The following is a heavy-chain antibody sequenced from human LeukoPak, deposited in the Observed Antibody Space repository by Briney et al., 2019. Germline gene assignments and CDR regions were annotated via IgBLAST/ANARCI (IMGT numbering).Heavy chain of an antibody. Sequence: ASVKVSCKASGGTFSSYGISWVRQAPGQGLEWMGWISAYNGNTNYAQKLQGRVTMTTDTSTSTAYMELRSLRSDDTAVYYCARSCSSTSCYGNWFDPWGQGTLVTVSS. D-gene: IGHD2-2*01. CDR2: ISAYNGNT. J-gene: IGHJ5*02. CDR3: ARSCSSTSCYGNWFDP. CDR1: GGTFSSYG. V-gene: IGHV1-18*01.